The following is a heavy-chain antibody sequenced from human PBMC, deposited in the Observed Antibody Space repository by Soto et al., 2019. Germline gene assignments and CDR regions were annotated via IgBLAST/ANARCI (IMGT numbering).Heavy chain of an antibody. V-gene: IGHV1-18*01. CDR2: ISAYNGNT. Sequence: ASVKVSCKASGYTFTSYGISWVRQAPGQGLEWMGWISAYNGNTNYAQKLQGRVTMTTDTSTSTAYMELRSLRSDDTAVYYCARGNYDYVWGSYYYYGMDVWGQGTTVTVYS. J-gene: IGHJ6*02. CDR1: GYTFTSYG. CDR3: ARGNYDYVWGSYYYYGMDV. D-gene: IGHD3-16*01.